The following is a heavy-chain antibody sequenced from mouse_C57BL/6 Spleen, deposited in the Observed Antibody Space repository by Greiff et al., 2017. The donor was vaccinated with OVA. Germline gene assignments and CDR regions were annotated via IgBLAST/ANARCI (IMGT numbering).Heavy chain of an antibody. CDR1: GYTFTSYW. CDR3: ARVDGYPDYFDY. D-gene: IGHD2-3*01. CDR2: TDPSDSYT. V-gene: IGHV1-69*01. Sequence: QVQLQQPGAELVMPGASVKLSCKASGYTFTSYWMHWVKQRPGQGLEWIGETDPSDSYTNYNQKFKGKSTLTVDKSSSTAYMQLSSLTSEDSAVYYCARVDGYPDYFDYWGQGTTLTVSS. J-gene: IGHJ2*01.